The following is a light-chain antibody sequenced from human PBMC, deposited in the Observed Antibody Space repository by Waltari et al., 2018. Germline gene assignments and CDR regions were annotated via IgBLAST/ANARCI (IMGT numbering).Light chain of an antibody. CDR2: YAS. J-gene: IGKJ4*01. CDR1: QGISNY. V-gene: IGKV1-16*01. CDR3: QQYNNWPPLT. Sequence: DIQMTQSPSSLSASVGDTVTITCRASQGISNYLAWYQQKPGKAPKPLIYYASNLESGVPSRFSGSGSGTDFTLTISSLQSDDFAVYYCQQYNNWPPLTFGGGTKVEIK.